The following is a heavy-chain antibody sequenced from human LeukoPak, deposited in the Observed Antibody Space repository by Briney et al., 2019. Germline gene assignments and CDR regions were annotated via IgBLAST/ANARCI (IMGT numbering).Heavy chain of an antibody. CDR3: ARGSRYCSGGSCYIYWFDP. CDR2: MNPNSGNT. CDR1: GYTFTSYD. Sequence: ASVKVSCKASGYTFTSYDINWVRQATGQGLEWMGWMNPNSGNTGYAQKFQGRVTMTRNTSISTAYMELSSLRSEDTAVYYCARGSRYCSGGSCYIYWFDPWGQGTLVTVSS. D-gene: IGHD2-15*01. V-gene: IGHV1-8*01. J-gene: IGHJ5*02.